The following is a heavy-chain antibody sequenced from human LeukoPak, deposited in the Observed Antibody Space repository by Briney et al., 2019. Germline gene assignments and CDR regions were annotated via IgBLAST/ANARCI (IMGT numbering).Heavy chain of an antibody. Sequence: GGSLRLSCAASGFTFSSYWMHWVRQAPGKGLVSVSRINSDGSSTSYADSVKGRFTISRDNAKNTLYLQMNSLRAEDTAGYYCARARLRSNWFDPWGQGTLVTVSS. CDR2: INSDGSST. D-gene: IGHD3-16*01. V-gene: IGHV3-74*01. J-gene: IGHJ5*02. CDR1: GFTFSSYW. CDR3: ARARLRSNWFDP.